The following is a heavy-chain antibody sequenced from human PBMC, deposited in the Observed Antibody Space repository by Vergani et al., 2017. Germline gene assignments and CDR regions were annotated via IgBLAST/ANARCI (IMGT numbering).Heavy chain of an antibody. V-gene: IGHV4-31*03. J-gene: IGHJ4*02. CDR2: IYSTGST. Sequence: QVQLQESGPGLVKPSQTLSLTCSVSGDSISSGVYYWNWIRQHPGKGLEWIGSIYSTGSTHHNPSLRRRINMSVDTSKKQFSLKLNSVTAADTAMYYCARMGGYDEGDAFRIGYFDSWGPGILVTVSS. CDR1: GDSISSGVYY. D-gene: IGHD3-22*01. CDR3: ARMGGYDEGDAFRIGYFDS.